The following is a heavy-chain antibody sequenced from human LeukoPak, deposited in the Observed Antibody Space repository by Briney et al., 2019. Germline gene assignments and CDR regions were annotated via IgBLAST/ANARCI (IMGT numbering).Heavy chain of an antibody. D-gene: IGHD2-15*01. V-gene: IGHV3-30*03. Sequence: PGRSLRLSCAVSGFTFDHYGMHWVRQAPGKGLEWVAVISYDGSNKYYADSVKGRFTISRDNSKNTLYLQMDSLRAEDTAVYYCARDFDGIRFYFDYWGQGTLVTVSS. CDR2: ISYDGSNK. CDR3: ARDFDGIRFYFDY. CDR1: GFTFDHYG. J-gene: IGHJ4*02.